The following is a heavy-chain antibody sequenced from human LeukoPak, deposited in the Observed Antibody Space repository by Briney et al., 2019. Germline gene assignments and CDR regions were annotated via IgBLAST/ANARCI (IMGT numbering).Heavy chain of an antibody. Sequence: PGGSLRLSCEASAFTFSYYSMMWVRQAPGKGLEWVSYINSISNTMHYADSVKGRFTISRDNAKSSLYLQMNKLRAEDTAVYYCVRGYEDTRTSSSKTQPTTDLWGQGTLVTVSS. CDR3: VRGYEDTRTSSSKTQPTTDL. V-gene: IGHV3-48*04. CDR1: AFTFSYYS. CDR2: INSISNTM. D-gene: IGHD1-1*01. J-gene: IGHJ4*02.